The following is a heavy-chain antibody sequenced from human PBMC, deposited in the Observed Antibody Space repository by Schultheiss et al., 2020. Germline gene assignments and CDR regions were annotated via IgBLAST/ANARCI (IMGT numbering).Heavy chain of an antibody. CDR3: AKSIAVAGTDKPILTDDGMDV. CDR2: IKSKTDGGTT. J-gene: IGHJ6*02. D-gene: IGHD6-19*01. Sequence: GESLKISCAASGFTFSNAWMSWVRQAPGKGLEWVGRIKSKTDGGTTDYAAPVKGRFTISRDDSKNTLYLQMNSLKTEDTAVYYCAKSIAVAGTDKPILTDDGMDVWGQGTTVTVSS. V-gene: IGHV3-15*01. CDR1: GFTFSNAW.